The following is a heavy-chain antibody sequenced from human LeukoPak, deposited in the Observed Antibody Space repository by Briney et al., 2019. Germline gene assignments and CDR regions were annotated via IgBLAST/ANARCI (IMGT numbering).Heavy chain of an antibody. D-gene: IGHD2-2*01. CDR1: GGSISTYY. CDR3: ARVRIVVVPAANGPPPDYYMDV. J-gene: IGHJ6*03. CDR2: IYSSGST. Sequence: SETLSLTCTVSGGSISTYYWSWIRQFAGKGLEWIGRIYSSGSTNYNPSLKSRVTMSVDTSKNQFSLKLSSVTAADTAVYYCARVRIVVVPAANGPPPDYYMDVWGKGTTVTISS. V-gene: IGHV4-4*07.